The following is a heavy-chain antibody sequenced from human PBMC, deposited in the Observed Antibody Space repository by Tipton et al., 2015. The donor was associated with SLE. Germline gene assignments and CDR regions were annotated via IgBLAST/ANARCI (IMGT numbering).Heavy chain of an antibody. CDR3: ANLHSGGLRMVDY. V-gene: IGHV3-23*01. CDR2: ISGISDRI. J-gene: IGHJ4*02. CDR1: GFTFSAYD. D-gene: IGHD1-26*01. Sequence: AVSGFTFSAYDINWVRQAPGKGLEWVSAISGISDRIYYADSVRGRFTISRDYSNNTVYLHMNSLRAEDTAVYYCANLHSGGLRMVDYWGQGTLVTVSS.